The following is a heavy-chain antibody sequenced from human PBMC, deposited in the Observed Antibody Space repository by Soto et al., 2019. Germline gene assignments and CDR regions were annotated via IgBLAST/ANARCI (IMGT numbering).Heavy chain of an antibody. D-gene: IGHD5-18*01. V-gene: IGHV3-11*01. CDR1: GFTFSDYY. J-gene: IGHJ6*03. Sequence: GGSLRLSCAASGFTFSDYYMSWIRQAPGKGLEWVSYISSSGSTIYYADSVKGRFTISRDNAKNSLYLQMNSLRAEDTAVYYCARARGGYSYGPEAYYYYMDVWGKGTTVTVSS. CDR3: ARARGGYSYGPEAYYYYMDV. CDR2: ISSSGSTI.